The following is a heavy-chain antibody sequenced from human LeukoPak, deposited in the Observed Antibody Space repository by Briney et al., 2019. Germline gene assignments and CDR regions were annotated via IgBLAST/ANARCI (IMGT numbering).Heavy chain of an antibody. Sequence: ASVKVSCKASGGTFSSYAISWVRQDPGQGLEWMGGIIPIFGTANYAQKFQGRVTITTDESTSTAYMELSSLRSEDTAVYYCARATAMVSGIFDYWGQGTLVTVSS. D-gene: IGHD5-18*01. CDR1: GGTFSSYA. CDR2: IIPIFGTA. V-gene: IGHV1-69*05. CDR3: ARATAMVSGIFDY. J-gene: IGHJ4*02.